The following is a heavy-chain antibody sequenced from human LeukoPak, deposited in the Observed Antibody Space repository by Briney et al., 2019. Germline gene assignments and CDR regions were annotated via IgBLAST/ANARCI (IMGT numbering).Heavy chain of an antibody. J-gene: IGHJ4*02. Sequence: GGSLRLSCAASGFTLSNYAMSWVRQAPGQGLEWVSTISDSGGSTYYADSVRGRFTLSRDNSKSTLSLQMNSLRAADTAVYYCATQNFDYWGQGTLVTVSS. CDR3: ATQNFDY. V-gene: IGHV3-23*01. CDR1: GFTLSNYA. CDR2: ISDSGGST.